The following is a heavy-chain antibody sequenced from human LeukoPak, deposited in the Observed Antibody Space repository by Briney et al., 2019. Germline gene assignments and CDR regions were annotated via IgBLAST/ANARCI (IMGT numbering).Heavy chain of an antibody. CDR3: AKDLGWELLWVSDY. CDR1: GFTFSSYW. J-gene: IGHJ4*02. D-gene: IGHD1-26*01. Sequence: GGSLRLSCAASGFTFSSYWMHWVRQAPGKGLVWVSRINSDGSSTSYADSVKGRFTISRDNSKNTLYLQMNSLRAEDTAVYYCAKDLGWELLWVSDYWGQGTLVTVSS. CDR2: INSDGSST. V-gene: IGHV3-74*01.